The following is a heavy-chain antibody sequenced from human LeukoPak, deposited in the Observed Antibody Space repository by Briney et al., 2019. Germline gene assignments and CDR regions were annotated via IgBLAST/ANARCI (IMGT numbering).Heavy chain of an antibody. CDR1: GGSISSYY. Sequence: SETLSLTCTVPGGSISSYYWSRIRQPPGKRLEWIGYIYYSGSTNYNPSLKSRVTISVDTSKNQFSLKLSSVTAADTAVYYCARTGGYGGNSYNFDYWGQGTLVTVSS. J-gene: IGHJ4*02. CDR3: ARTGGYGGNSYNFDY. V-gene: IGHV4-59*01. D-gene: IGHD4-23*01. CDR2: IYYSGST.